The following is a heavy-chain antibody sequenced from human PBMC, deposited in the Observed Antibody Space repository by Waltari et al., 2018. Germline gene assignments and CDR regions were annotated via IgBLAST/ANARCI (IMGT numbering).Heavy chain of an antibody. CDR1: GYTFTAYY. D-gene: IGHD1-1*01. CDR3: ARETLPGNKIIDY. CDR2: INANTGDS. J-gene: IGHJ4*02. V-gene: IGHV1-2*02. Sequence: QVQLVQSGAEVKEPGASVKVSCKTSGYTFTAYYLHWVRQAPGQGLEWMAWINANTGDSKSDQTFQGRVTVTRDTSITTAYLELSGLRSDDTALYYCARETLPGNKIIDYWGQGTLVTVSS.